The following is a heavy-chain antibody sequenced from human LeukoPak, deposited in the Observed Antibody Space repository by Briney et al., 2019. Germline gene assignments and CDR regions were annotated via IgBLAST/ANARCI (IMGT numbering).Heavy chain of an antibody. Sequence: GSLRLSCAASGFTFSDHYMDWVRQAPGKGLEWVGRTRNKANSHTTEYAASVKGRFTISRDDSKNSLYLQMNSLKTEDTAVYYCARGQLLSGAFDIWGQGTMVTVSS. D-gene: IGHD2-2*01. CDR1: GFTFSDHY. CDR3: ARGQLLSGAFDI. CDR2: TRNKANSHTT. V-gene: IGHV3-72*01. J-gene: IGHJ3*02.